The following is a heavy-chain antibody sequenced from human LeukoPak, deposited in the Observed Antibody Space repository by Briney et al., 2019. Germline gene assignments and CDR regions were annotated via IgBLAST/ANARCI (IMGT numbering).Heavy chain of an antibody. CDR2: INRDSSVK. CDR1: GFNFTAFW. J-gene: IGHJ4*02. D-gene: IGHD1-14*01. Sequence: GGSLRLSCAASGFNFTAFWMRWVRQTPEKGLEFVANINRDSSVKNYVESVKGRFTISRDNAKKFLFLELNSLRADDTAVFYCARDPGSSAFDLWGQGSLVTVST. V-gene: IGHV3-7*01. CDR3: ARDPGSSAFDL.